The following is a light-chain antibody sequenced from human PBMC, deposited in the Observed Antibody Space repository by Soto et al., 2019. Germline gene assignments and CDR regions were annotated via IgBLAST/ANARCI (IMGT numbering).Light chain of an antibody. J-gene: IGKJ4*01. CDR2: AAS. Sequence: DIQMTQSPSSLSASVGDRVTITCRASQAISSDLAWFQQKPGKAPNSLIYAASSLRSGVPSRFSGSGSGTDFTLTISSLQPEDFTPYYCQQYNTYPLTFGGGTKVEIK. V-gene: IGKV1-16*01. CDR1: QAISSD. CDR3: QQYNTYPLT.